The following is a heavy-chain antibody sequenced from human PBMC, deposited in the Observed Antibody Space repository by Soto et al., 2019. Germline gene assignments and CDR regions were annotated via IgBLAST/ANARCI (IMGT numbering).Heavy chain of an antibody. J-gene: IGHJ6*02. CDR1: GFTFTSSA. D-gene: IGHD6-13*01. V-gene: IGHV1-58*01. CDR2: IVVGSGNT. Sequence: GASVKVSCKASGFTFTSSAVQWVRQARGQRLEWIGWIVVGSGNTNYAQKFQERVTITRDMSTSTAYMELSSLRSEDTAVYYCAAPGGTSSSWGLDYYYYGMDVWGQGTTVTVSS. CDR3: AAPGGTSSSWGLDYYYYGMDV.